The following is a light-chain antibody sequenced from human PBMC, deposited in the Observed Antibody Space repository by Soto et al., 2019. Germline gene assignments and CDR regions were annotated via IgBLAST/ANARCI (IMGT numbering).Light chain of an antibody. CDR2: KAS. CDR3: QQYNSDWT. V-gene: IGKV1-5*03. CDR1: QSISSW. J-gene: IGKJ1*01. Sequence: DIQMTQSPSTLSASVGDRVTITCRASQSISSWLSWYQQRPGKAPKLLIYKASALESGVPPRFSGSGSGTEFTLTISSLQPDDFATYYCQQYNSDWTFGQGTKVDIK.